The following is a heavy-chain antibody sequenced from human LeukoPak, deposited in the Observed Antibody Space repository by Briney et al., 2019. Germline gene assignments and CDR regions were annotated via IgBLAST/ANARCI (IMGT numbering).Heavy chain of an antibody. J-gene: IGHJ4*02. Sequence: SETLSLTCTVSGGSISSSSYYWGWIRQPPGKGLEWIGSVHYSGSTYYNPSLKSRVTISVDTSKNQFSLKLSSVAAADTAVYYCARRSGSYDFDYWGQGTLVTVSS. D-gene: IGHD1-26*01. CDR3: ARRSGSYDFDY. V-gene: IGHV4-39*01. CDR2: VHYSGST. CDR1: GGSISSSSYY.